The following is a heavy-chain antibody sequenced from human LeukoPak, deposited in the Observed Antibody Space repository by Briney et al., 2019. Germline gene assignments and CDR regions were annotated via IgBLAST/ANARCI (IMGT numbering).Heavy chain of an antibody. CDR2: FDPEDGET. CDR3: ATLSIMTSPFSFDY. V-gene: IGHV1-24*01. D-gene: IGHD2-21*02. Sequence: ASVKVSCKVSGYTLTELSMHWVRQAPGKGLEWMGGFDPEDGETIYAQKFQGRVTMTEDTSTDTAYMELSRLRSEDTAVYYCATLSIMTSPFSFDYWGQGTLVTVSS. J-gene: IGHJ4*02. CDR1: GYTLTELS.